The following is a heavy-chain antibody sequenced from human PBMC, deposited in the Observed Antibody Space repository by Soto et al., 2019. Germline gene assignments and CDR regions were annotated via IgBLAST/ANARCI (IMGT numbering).Heavy chain of an antibody. CDR3: ATAGNYRFDY. Sequence: PGGSLRLSCAGTGFTFSSYWIHWVRQAPGKGLEWVSRINSDGRTTNYADSVKGRFTISRDNAKNTLYLQMNSLRDEDTAVYYCATAGNYRFDYWGQGTLVTVSS. CDR1: GFTFSSYW. V-gene: IGHV3-74*01. D-gene: IGHD1-7*01. CDR2: INSDGRTT. J-gene: IGHJ4*02.